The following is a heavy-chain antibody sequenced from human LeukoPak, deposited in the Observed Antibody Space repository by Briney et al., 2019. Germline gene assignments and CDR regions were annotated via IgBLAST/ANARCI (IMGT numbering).Heavy chain of an antibody. V-gene: IGHV3-48*03. D-gene: IGHD6-19*01. Sequence: PGGSLRLSCAASGFTFSSYEMNWVRQAPGKGVECVSYISSSGRSIYYADSVKGRFTISRDNAKNSLYLQMNSLRAEDTAVYYCARAGSALPCFDYWGQGTLVTVSS. CDR3: ARAGSALPCFDY. CDR1: GFTFSSYE. J-gene: IGHJ4*02. CDR2: ISSSGRSI.